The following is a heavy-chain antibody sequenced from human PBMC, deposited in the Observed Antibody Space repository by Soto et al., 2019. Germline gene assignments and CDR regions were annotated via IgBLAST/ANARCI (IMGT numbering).Heavy chain of an antibody. CDR3: ARDTGLAPTVWGY. CDR2: VYHSGST. V-gene: IGHV4-31*03. J-gene: IGHJ4*03. CDR1: GDSIRGGGHY. Sequence: QVQLQESGPGLVKPSQTLSLTCSVSGDSIRGGGHYWNWIRQFPAKALEWIGYVYHSGSTHYNPSLRGRLTISIDTSKNQFSLRLISVTAADTALYYCARDTGLAPTVWGYWGHGTQVTVSS. D-gene: IGHD7-27*01.